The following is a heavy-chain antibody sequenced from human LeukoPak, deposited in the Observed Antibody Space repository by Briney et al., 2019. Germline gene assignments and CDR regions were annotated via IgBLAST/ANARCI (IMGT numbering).Heavy chain of an antibody. D-gene: IGHD5-18*01. CDR1: GFTFSSHW. V-gene: IGHV3-7*03. CDR2: IKQDGSEK. Sequence: PGGSLRLSCAASGFTFSSHWMSWVRQAPGKGLEWVANIKQDGSEKYYVDSVKGRFTISRDNAKNSLYLQMNSLRAEDTAVYYCARNTRGYSYGYGYWGQGTLVTVSS. J-gene: IGHJ4*02. CDR3: ARNTRGYSYGYGY.